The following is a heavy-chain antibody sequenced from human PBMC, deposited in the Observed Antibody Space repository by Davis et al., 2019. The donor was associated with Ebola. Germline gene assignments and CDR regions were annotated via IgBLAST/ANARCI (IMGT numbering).Heavy chain of an antibody. V-gene: IGHV3-9*01. D-gene: IGHD3-3*01. Sequence: PGGSLRLSCAASGFTFDDYAMHWVRQAPGKGLEWVSGISWNSGSIGYADSVKGRFTISRDNAKNSLYLQMNSLRAEDTALYYCASGDGRGSSYDMDVWGQGTTVTVSS. CDR1: GFTFDDYA. CDR3: ASGDGRGSSYDMDV. J-gene: IGHJ6*02. CDR2: ISWNSGSI.